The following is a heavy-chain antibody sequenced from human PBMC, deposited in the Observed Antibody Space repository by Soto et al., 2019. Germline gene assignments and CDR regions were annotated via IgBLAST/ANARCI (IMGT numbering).Heavy chain of an antibody. CDR3: ARSVAVPGAHIDY. D-gene: IGHD6-19*01. V-gene: IGHV4-59*01. CDR1: GGSISGSY. Sequence: PSETLYLTCSVSGGSISGSYWSWIRQPPGKGLEWLGYVYYTGGTNYSPSLRSRVSISVDTSKNEFSLRLSSVTAADTAVYFCARSVAVPGAHIDYWGQGTQVTVSS. J-gene: IGHJ4*02. CDR2: VYYTGGT.